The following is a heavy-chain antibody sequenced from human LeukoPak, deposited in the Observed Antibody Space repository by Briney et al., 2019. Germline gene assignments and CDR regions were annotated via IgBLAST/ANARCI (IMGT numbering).Heavy chain of an antibody. Sequence: ASVKVSCKVSGYTLTELSMHWVRQAPGQGLEWMGIINSSGGSTSYAQKFQGRVTMTRDTSTSTVYMELSSLRSEDTAVYYCARDPHLAEGRIAAAGISFDPWGQGTLVTVSS. CDR2: INSSGGST. V-gene: IGHV1-46*01. CDR3: ARDPHLAEGRIAAAGISFDP. CDR1: GYTLTELS. D-gene: IGHD6-13*01. J-gene: IGHJ5*02.